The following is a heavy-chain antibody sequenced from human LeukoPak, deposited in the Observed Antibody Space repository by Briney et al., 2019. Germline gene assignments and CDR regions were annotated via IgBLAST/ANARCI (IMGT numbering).Heavy chain of an antibody. D-gene: IGHD6-19*01. CDR1: GYTFTSYD. CDR3: ARSSYSSGWYDPKRSGYFDL. J-gene: IGHJ2*01. Sequence: ASVKVSCKASGYTFTSYDINWVRQATGQGLEWMGWMNPNSGNTGYAQKFQGRVTMTRNTSISTAYMELSSLRSEDTAVYYCARSSYSSGWYDPKRSGYFDLWGRGTLVTVSS. V-gene: IGHV1-8*01. CDR2: MNPNSGNT.